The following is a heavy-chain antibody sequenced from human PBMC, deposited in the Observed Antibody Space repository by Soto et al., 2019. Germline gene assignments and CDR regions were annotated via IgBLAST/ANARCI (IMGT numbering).Heavy chain of an antibody. CDR3: ATEPRNYYGSGRSLKGWFER. D-gene: IGHD3-10*01. Sequence: GGSLRLSCAASGFTFSSYSMNWVRQAPGKGLEWVSSISSSSSYIYYADSVKGRFTISRDNAKNSLYLQMNSLRAEDTAVYYCATEPRNYYGSGRSLKGWFERWGQGTLVT. V-gene: IGHV3-21*01. J-gene: IGHJ5*02. CDR1: GFTFSSYS. CDR2: ISSSSSYI.